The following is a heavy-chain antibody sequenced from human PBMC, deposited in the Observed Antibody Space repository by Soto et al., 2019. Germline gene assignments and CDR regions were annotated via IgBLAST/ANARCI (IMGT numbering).Heavy chain of an antibody. Sequence: GESLKISCQGSGYTFTGHWISWVRQMPGKGLEWMGRIDPSDSYTDYSPTVQGHVTMSADKSINTAYLQWSSLQASDTAVYYCTRHTGYDSSLDYWGQGTLVTVSS. D-gene: IGHD5-12*01. V-gene: IGHV5-10-1*01. CDR1: GYTFTGHW. CDR3: TRHTGYDSSLDY. J-gene: IGHJ4*02. CDR2: IDPSDSYT.